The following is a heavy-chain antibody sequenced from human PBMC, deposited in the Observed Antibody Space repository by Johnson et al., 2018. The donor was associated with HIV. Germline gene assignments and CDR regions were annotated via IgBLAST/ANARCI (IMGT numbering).Heavy chain of an antibody. CDR2: ISGSGGST. D-gene: IGHD3-22*01. J-gene: IGHJ3*02. Sequence: VQLVESGGGLVQPGGSLRLSCAVSGFTFSSYAMSWVRQAPGKGLEWVSAISGSGGSTYYADSVKGRFTISRDNSKNTLYLQMNSLRAEDTAVYYCAASVYYYDSSGYFAFDIWGQGTMVTVSS. CDR1: GFTFSSYA. CDR3: AASVYYYDSSGYFAFDI. V-gene: IGHV3-23*04.